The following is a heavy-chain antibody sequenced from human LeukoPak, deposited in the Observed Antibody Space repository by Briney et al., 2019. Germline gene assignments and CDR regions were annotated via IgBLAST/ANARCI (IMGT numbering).Heavy chain of an antibody. D-gene: IGHD6-13*01. J-gene: IGHJ6*03. Sequence: ASVKVSCKASGYTFTSYDINWVRQATGQGLEWMGWKNPNSGNTGYAQKFQGRVTMTRNTSISTAYMELSSLRSEDTAVYYCARGFRRIAAAGTRGSYYMDVWGKGTTVTVSS. CDR3: ARGFRRIAAAGTRGSYYMDV. CDR2: KNPNSGNT. V-gene: IGHV1-8*01. CDR1: GYTFTSYD.